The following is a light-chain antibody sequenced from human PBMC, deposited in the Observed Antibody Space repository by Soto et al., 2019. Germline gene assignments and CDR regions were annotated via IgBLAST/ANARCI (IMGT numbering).Light chain of an antibody. Sequence: EIVLRQSRATLSLSPGERATPSCRASQSLSSNFLAWYQQKPGQPPRLLIYDSSTRATGFPDRFSGSGSGTDFTLTITGLEPEDFAVYYCQQYGSSPRTFGQGTRLEI. CDR2: DSS. CDR3: QQYGSSPRT. V-gene: IGKV3-20*01. CDR1: QSLSSNF. J-gene: IGKJ5*01.